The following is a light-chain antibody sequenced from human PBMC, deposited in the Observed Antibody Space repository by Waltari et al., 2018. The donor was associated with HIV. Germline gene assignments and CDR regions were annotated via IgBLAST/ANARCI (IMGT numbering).Light chain of an antibody. CDR3: ALYTTRNII. CDR1: RGAVPHYNP. V-gene: IGLV2-18*01. J-gene: IGLJ2*01. CDR2: EVY. Sequence: QSALPQHPPVSAFPGQSVLIFCPGFRGAVPHYNPVPWYHQPPNTAPKLILYEVYKRPSGVPDRFSGSQSGDMASLTVSGLQTEDEADSYCALYTTRNIIFGGGTNLVVL.